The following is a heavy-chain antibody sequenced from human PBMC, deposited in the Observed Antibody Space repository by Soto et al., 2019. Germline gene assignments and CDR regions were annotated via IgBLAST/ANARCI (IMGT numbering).Heavy chain of an antibody. Sequence: ASVKVSCKASGYTFTSYDITWVRQATGQGLEWMGWMNPNSGNTGYAQKFQGRVTMTRNTSISTAYIELSSLRSEDTAVYYCAGNSGSYYYYYGMDVWGQGTTVTVSS. CDR1: GYTFTSYD. CDR3: AGNSGSYYYYYGMDV. D-gene: IGHD1-26*01. J-gene: IGHJ6*02. CDR2: MNPNSGNT. V-gene: IGHV1-8*01.